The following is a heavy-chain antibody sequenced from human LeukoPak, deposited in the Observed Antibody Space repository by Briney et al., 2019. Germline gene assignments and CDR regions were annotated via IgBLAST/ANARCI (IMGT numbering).Heavy chain of an antibody. J-gene: IGHJ6*02. D-gene: IGHD4-17*01. Sequence: PSETLSLTCAVYGGSFSGYYWSWIRQPPGKGLEWIGEINHSGSTNYNPSLKSRVTISVDTSKNQFSLKLSSVTAADTAVYYCARGTVTTNYGMDVWGQGTTVTVSS. CDR1: GGSFSGYY. V-gene: IGHV4-34*01. CDR3: ARGTVTTNYGMDV. CDR2: INHSGST.